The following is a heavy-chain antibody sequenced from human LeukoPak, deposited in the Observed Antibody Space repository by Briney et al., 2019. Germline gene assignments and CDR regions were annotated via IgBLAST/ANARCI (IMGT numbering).Heavy chain of an antibody. CDR3: ARGQGQYYYDSSGYYKSSNYFDY. CDR2: ISSSGSTI. D-gene: IGHD3-22*01. Sequence: GGSLRLFCAASGFTFSSYEMNWVRQAPGKGLEWVSYISSSGSTIYYADSVKGRFTISRDNAKNSLYLQMNSLRAEDTAVYYCARGQGQYYYDSSGYYKSSNYFDYWGQGTLVTVSS. CDR1: GFTFSSYE. J-gene: IGHJ4*02. V-gene: IGHV3-48*03.